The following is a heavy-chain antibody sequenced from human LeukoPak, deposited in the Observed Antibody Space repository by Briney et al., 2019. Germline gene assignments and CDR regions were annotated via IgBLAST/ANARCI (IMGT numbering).Heavy chain of an antibody. J-gene: IGHJ4*02. CDR3: AGFGSYYFDY. Sequence: GGSLRLSCAASGFTVSSSYMSWVRQAPGKGVEWVSGIYSGGRTYYADSVKGRFTISRANSKNTLYLQMNSLRAEDTAVYFCAGFGSYYFDYWGQGTLVTVSS. V-gene: IGHV3-66*01. D-gene: IGHD3-10*01. CDR2: IYSGGRT. CDR1: GFTVSSSY.